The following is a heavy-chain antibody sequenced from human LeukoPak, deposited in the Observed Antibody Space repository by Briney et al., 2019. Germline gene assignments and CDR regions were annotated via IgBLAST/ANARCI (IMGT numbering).Heavy chain of an antibody. Sequence: GGSLRLSCAASGFTFSSYGMHWVRQAPGKGLEWVAVISYDGSNKYYADSVKGRVTISRDNSKNTLYLQMNSLRAEDTAVYYCAKDRKYYGSGSPFDYWGQGTLVTVSS. CDR2: ISYDGSNK. V-gene: IGHV3-30*18. J-gene: IGHJ4*02. CDR1: GFTFSSYG. D-gene: IGHD3-10*01. CDR3: AKDRKYYGSGSPFDY.